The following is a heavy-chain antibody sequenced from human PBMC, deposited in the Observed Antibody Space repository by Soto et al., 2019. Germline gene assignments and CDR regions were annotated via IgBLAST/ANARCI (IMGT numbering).Heavy chain of an antibody. CDR2: VSAYNGKT. V-gene: IGHV1-18*01. Sequence: AASVKVSCKASGYTFTSYGISWVRQAPGQGLEWMGWVSAYNGKTNYAQKLQGRVTMTTDTSTSTAYMELRSLRSDDTAVYYCARFCSSTTCHSYPYCYGMDVWGQGTTVTVSS. J-gene: IGHJ6*02. CDR1: GYTFTSYG. D-gene: IGHD2-2*01. CDR3: ARFCSSTTCHSYPYCYGMDV.